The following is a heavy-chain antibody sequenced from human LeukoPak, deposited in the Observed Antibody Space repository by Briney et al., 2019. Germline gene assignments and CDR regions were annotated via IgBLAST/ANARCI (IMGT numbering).Heavy chain of an antibody. CDR1: GFTVSSNY. J-gene: IGHJ4*02. CDR2: IYSGGST. CDR3: ARDRNWNYLGLFDC. D-gene: IGHD1-7*01. Sequence: GGSLRLSCAASGFTVSSNYMSWVRQAPGKGLEWVSVIYSGGSTYYADSVKGRFTISRDNSKNTLYLQMNSLRAEDTAVYYCARDRNWNYLGLFDCWGQGTLVTVSS. V-gene: IGHV3-66*01.